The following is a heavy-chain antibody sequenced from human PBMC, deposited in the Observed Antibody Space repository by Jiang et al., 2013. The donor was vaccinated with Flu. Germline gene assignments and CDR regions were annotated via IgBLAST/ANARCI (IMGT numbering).Heavy chain of an antibody. D-gene: IGHD4/OR15-4a*01. CDR2: FYYSGGT. V-gene: IGHV4-31*03. CDR1: GGSISSGGYY. CDR3: ARGNDYPGY. J-gene: IGHJ4*02. Sequence: GSGLVKPSQTLSLTCTVSGGSISSGGYYWSWIRQHPGKGLEWIGYFYYSGGTYYNPSLKSRVTISLDASKNQFSLNLSSVTAADTAVYYCARGNDYPGYWGQGTLVTVSS.